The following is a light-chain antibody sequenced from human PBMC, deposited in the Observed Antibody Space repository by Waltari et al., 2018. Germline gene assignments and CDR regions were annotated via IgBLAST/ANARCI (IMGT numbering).Light chain of an antibody. V-gene: IGKV1-8*01. Sequence: AIRVTQHTSSLSASTGDRVTITCRASQGISSYLAWYQQKPGKAPKLLIYAASTLQSGVPSRVSGSGSGTDFTLTISCLQSDDFATYYCQQYYSYPRTFGQGTKVEIK. CDR2: AAS. CDR3: QQYYSYPRT. CDR1: QGISSY. J-gene: IGKJ1*01.